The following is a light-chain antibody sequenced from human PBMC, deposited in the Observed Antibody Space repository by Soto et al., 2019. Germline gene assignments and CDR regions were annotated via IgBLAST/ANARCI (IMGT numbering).Light chain of an antibody. CDR1: SSNIGSNA. Sequence: QSVLTQPPSASGTPGQTVTISCSGSSSNIGSNAVHWYQQLPGTAPKLLIYNNNYRPSGVPDRFSGSKSGTSASLAISGLQSEDEADYYCAAWDDSLNGGGVFGGGTQLTV. V-gene: IGLV1-44*01. CDR2: NNN. J-gene: IGLJ3*02. CDR3: AAWDDSLNGGGV.